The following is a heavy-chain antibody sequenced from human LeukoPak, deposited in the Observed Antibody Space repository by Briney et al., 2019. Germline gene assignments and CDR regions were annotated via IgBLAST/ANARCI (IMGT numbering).Heavy chain of an antibody. D-gene: IGHD1-26*01. CDR2: ISSSSSYI. Sequence: GRSLRLSCAASGFTFSSYSMNWVRQAPGKGLEWVSSISSSSSYIYYADSVKGRFTVSRDNAKNSLYLQMNSLRAEDTAVYYCARDLEQWELPDYWGQGTLVTVSS. J-gene: IGHJ4*02. CDR3: ARDLEQWELPDY. V-gene: IGHV3-21*01. CDR1: GFTFSSYS.